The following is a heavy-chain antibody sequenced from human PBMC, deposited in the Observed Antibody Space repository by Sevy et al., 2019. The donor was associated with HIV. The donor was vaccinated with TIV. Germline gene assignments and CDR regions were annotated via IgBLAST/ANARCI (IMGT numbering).Heavy chain of an antibody. V-gene: IGHV3-30-3*01. CDR3: ARDKNGSGRKFGGYYSYYSMDV. Sequence: GGSLRLSCAASGFTFSSYAMHWVRQAPGKGLEWVAVISYDGSNKYYADSVKGRFTISRDNSKNTLYLQMNSLRAEDTAVYYWARDKNGSGRKFGGYYSYYSMDVWGQGTTVTVSS. CDR2: ISYDGSNK. D-gene: IGHD3-10*01. J-gene: IGHJ6*02. CDR1: GFTFSSYA.